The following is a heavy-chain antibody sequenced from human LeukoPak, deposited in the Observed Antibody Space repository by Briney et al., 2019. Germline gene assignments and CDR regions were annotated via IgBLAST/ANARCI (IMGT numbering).Heavy chain of an antibody. Sequence: SETLSLTCTVSGDSISSSDYYWGWIRQSPGKGLEWIGNIYYSGSSSYNPALKSRVTISVYTSKNQFSLNLRSVTATDTAVYYCARRGGVVLAAYNWYFDLWGRGALLTVFS. J-gene: IGHJ2*01. CDR3: ARRGGVVLAAYNWYFDL. CDR2: IYYSGSS. V-gene: IGHV4-39*01. D-gene: IGHD2-15*01. CDR1: GDSISSSDYY.